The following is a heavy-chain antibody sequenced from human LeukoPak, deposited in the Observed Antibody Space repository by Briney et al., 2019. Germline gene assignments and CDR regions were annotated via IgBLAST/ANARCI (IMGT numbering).Heavy chain of an antibody. J-gene: IGHJ4*02. CDR1: GGSFSSYA. Sequence: SVKVSCKVSGGSFSSYAISWVRQAPGQGLEWMGGIIPIFGTPNYAQKFQGIVTITADESTSTAYMELSSLSSEDTAVYYCARTQLSGDSYYFDYWGQGTLVTVSS. V-gene: IGHV1-69*01. CDR3: ARTQLSGDSYYFDY. D-gene: IGHD2-21*02. CDR2: IIPIFGTP.